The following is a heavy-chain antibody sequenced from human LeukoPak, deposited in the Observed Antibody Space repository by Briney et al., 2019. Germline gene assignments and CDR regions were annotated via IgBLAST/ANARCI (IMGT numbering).Heavy chain of an antibody. CDR2: MKPNSGNT. V-gene: IGHV1-8*01. D-gene: IGHD6-19*01. J-gene: IGHJ4*02. CDR1: GYTFTHCY. Sequence: SEKVSCKPSGYTFTHCYISWLQQATGQGLEGMGCMKPNSGNTGYGQSFEGRITMTRDISIGTAYMELSNLTSEDTAIYYWTIGSSGRRDNWGQGTLVIVSP. CDR3: TIGSSGRRDN.